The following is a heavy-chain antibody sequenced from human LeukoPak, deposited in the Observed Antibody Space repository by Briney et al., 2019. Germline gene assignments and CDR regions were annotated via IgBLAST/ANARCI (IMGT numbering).Heavy chain of an antibody. CDR2: INPNSGGT. V-gene: IGHV1-2*02. CDR3: AGAYYYGSGSYYNWFDP. CDR1: GYTFTGYY. J-gene: IGHJ5*02. Sequence: ASVKVSCKASGYTFTGYYMHWVRQAPGQGLEWMGWINPNSGGTNYAQKFQGRVTMTRDTSISTAYMELSRLRSDDTAVYYCAGAYYYGSGSYYNWFDPWGQGTLVTVSS. D-gene: IGHD3-10*01.